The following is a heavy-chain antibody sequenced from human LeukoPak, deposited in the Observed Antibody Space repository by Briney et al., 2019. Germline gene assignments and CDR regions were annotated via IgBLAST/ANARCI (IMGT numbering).Heavy chain of an antibody. J-gene: IGHJ3*02. CDR2: IYYSGST. V-gene: IGHV4-59*01. CDR3: ARGASRANAFDI. Sequence: SETLSLTCTVSGGSISSYYWSWIRQPPGKGLEWIGYIYYSGSTNYNPSLKSRVTISVDTSKNQFSLKLSSVTAADTAVYYCARGASRANAFDIWGQGTMVTVSS. CDR1: GGSISSYY.